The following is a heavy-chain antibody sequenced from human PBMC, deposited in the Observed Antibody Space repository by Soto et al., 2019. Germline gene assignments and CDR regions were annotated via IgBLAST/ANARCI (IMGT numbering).Heavy chain of an antibody. Sequence: QVQLVQSGAEVKKPGSSVKVSCKASGGTFSSYAISWVRQAPGQGLEWMGGIIPIFGTANYAQKFQGRGTITADESTSTAYMELSSLRSEDTAVYYCASRHYYDSSGYFEYFQHWGQGTLVTVSS. CDR2: IIPIFGTA. D-gene: IGHD3-22*01. V-gene: IGHV1-69*12. CDR1: GGTFSSYA. J-gene: IGHJ1*01. CDR3: ASRHYYDSSGYFEYFQH.